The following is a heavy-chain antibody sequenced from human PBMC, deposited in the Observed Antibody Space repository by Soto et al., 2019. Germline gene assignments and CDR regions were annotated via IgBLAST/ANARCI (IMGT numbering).Heavy chain of an antibody. Sequence: QVQLQQWGAGLLKPSETLSLTCAVFGGSVNSGNYYWSWIRQPPGKGLEWIGEMSHSGGTHFNPSLKSRVTITVDTSKNQSPLKMSSATAADTALYYCARVERGTATTVVDAFDIWSPGTMVTVSS. CDR1: GGSVNSGNYY. D-gene: IGHD1-1*01. V-gene: IGHV4-34*01. CDR2: MSHSGGT. J-gene: IGHJ3*02. CDR3: ARVERGTATTVVDAFDI.